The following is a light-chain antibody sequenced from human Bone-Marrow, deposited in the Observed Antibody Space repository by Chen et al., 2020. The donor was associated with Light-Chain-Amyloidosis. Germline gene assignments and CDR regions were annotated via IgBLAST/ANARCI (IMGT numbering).Light chain of an antibody. V-gene: IGLV2-14*01. CDR3: SSFTITNTWI. CDR2: EFT. CDR1: SSDVGGYNY. Sequence: QSALTQPASVPGSPGRPRNIPCTGTSSDVGGYNYVSWYQQHPGKAPKLMIYEFTNRPSGISIRFSGSKSGNTASLTISGLQAEDEADYYCSSFTITNTWIFGGGTKLTVL. J-gene: IGLJ2*01.